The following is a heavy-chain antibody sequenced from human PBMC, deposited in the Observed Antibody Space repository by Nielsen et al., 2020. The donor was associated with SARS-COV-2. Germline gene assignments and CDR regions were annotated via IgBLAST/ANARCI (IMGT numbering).Heavy chain of an antibody. D-gene: IGHD2-15*01. CDR3: ARDPHRYCSGGSCERDAFDI. V-gene: IGHV4-4*02. CDR1: GGSISSSNW. Sequence: SETLSLTCAVSGGSISSSNWWSWVRQPPGKGLEWIGEIYHSGSTNYNPSLKSRVTISVDKSKNQFSLKLSSVTAADTAVYYCARDPHRYCSGGSCERDAFDIWGQGTMVTVSS. CDR2: IYHSGST. J-gene: IGHJ3*02.